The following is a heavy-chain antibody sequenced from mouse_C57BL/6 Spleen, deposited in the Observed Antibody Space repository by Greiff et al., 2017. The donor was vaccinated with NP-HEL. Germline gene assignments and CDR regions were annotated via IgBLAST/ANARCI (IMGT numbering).Heavy chain of an antibody. CDR1: GYTFTSYW. V-gene: IGHV1-55*01. CDR3: ARSYSNYVYAMDY. D-gene: IGHD2-5*01. Sequence: QVQLQQPGAELVKPGASVKMSCKASGYTFTSYWITWVKQRPGQGLEWIGDIYPGSGSTNYNEKFKSKATLTVDTSSSTAYMQLSSLTSEDSAVYYGARSYSNYVYAMDYWGQGTSVTVSS. J-gene: IGHJ4*01. CDR2: IYPGSGST.